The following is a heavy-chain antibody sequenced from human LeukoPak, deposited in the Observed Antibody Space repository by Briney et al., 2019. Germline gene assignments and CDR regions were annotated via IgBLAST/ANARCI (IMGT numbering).Heavy chain of an antibody. D-gene: IGHD2-2*01. CDR2: IYHSGST. J-gene: IGHJ3*02. CDR1: GGSISRGGYY. CDR3: ARDVVPADDAFDI. Sequence: SETLSLTCTVSGGSISRGGYYWSWIRQPPGKGLEWIGYIYHSGSTYYNPSLKSRVTISVDRSKNQFSLKLSSVTAADTAVYYCARDVVPADDAFDIWGQGTMVTVSS. V-gene: IGHV4-30-2*01.